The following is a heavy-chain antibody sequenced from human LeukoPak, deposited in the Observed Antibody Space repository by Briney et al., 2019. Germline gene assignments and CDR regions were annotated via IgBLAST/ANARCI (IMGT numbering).Heavy chain of an antibody. D-gene: IGHD3-22*01. J-gene: IGHJ4*02. CDR2: ISGSGDST. Sequence: GGSLRLSCAASGFTFSTYAVNWVRQAPGKGLEWVSTISGSGDSTYYADSVKGRFTISRDNSKNTLYLQMNSLRAEDTAVYYCAKYRNYYGSSGIFDYWGQGTLVTVSS. CDR3: AKYRNYYGSSGIFDY. CDR1: GFTFSTYA. V-gene: IGHV3-23*01.